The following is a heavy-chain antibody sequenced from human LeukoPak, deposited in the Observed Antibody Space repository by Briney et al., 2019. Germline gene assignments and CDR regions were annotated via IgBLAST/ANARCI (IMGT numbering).Heavy chain of an antibody. Sequence: SGGSLRLSCAASGFTFSSHGMHWVRQAPGKGLEWVATIWYDGSEKYHADSLKGRFTISRDNSKNTLYLQMNSLRAEDTAVYYCARARGWDLIGAFDIWGQGTMVTVSS. J-gene: IGHJ3*02. D-gene: IGHD3-16*02. CDR2: IWYDGSEK. V-gene: IGHV3-33*01. CDR1: GFTFSSHG. CDR3: ARARGWDLIGAFDI.